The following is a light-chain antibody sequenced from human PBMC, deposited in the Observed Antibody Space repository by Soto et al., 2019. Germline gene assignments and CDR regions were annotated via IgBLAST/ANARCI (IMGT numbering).Light chain of an antibody. J-gene: IGKJ4*01. Sequence: DIQMTQSPSTLSASVGVRVTITCRASQSISSWLAWYQQKSGKAPRLLIYKASIFASGDTSRFSGSGSGTEFTLTISSLQSDDFVTYYCQQYNTYPLTFGGGTKVEIK. CDR3: QQYNTYPLT. CDR1: QSISSW. V-gene: IGKV1-5*03. CDR2: KAS.